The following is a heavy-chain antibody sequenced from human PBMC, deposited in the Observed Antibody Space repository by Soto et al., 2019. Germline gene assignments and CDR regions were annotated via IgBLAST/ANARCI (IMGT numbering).Heavy chain of an antibody. CDR2: IYYSGST. Sequence: PWEILSLTCTVSGGSISSGDYYWSWIRQPPGKGLEWIGYIYYSGSTYYNPSLKSRVTISVDTPKNQFSLNLSSVTAADKAVYYCARHTPAISISDHWGQGTLVTVSS. CDR3: ARHTPAISISDH. CDR1: GGSISSGDYY. D-gene: IGHD2-15*01. J-gene: IGHJ4*02. V-gene: IGHV4-39*01.